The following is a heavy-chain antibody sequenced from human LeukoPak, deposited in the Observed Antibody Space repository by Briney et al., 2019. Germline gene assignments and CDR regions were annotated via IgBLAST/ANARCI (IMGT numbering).Heavy chain of an antibody. CDR1: GFTFSSYS. V-gene: IGHV3-21*01. CDR2: ISSSSSYI. J-gene: IGHJ3*02. CDR3: AREEGEYAFDI. Sequence: GGSLRLSCAASGFTFSSYSMNWVRQAPGKGLEWVSSISSSSSYIYYADTVKGRFTISRDNAKNSLYLQMNSLRAEDTAVYYCAREEGEYAFDIWGQGTMVTVSS. D-gene: IGHD1-26*01.